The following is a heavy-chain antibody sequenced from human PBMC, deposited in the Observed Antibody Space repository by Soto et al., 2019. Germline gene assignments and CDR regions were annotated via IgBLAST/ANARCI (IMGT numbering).Heavy chain of an antibody. D-gene: IGHD6-13*01. Sequence: ASVKVSCKASGNTFTSHYIHWVRQAPGQGPEWMGIINPSGGSTSYAQKFQSRVTMTRDTSTSTVYMELSSLRSEDTAVYYCARDQIAGTYFFDYWGQGTLVTVSS. J-gene: IGHJ4*02. V-gene: IGHV1-46*01. CDR3: ARDQIAGTYFFDY. CDR2: INPSGGST. CDR1: GNTFTSHY.